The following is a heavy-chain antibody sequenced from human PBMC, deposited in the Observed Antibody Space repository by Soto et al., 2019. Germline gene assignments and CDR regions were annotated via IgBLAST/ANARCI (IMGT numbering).Heavy chain of an antibody. Sequence: SETLSLTCSVSGDSISRGGYYWGWVRQHPGKGLEWIGRIYSSGITNYNPSLKSRVTMSVDTSNNHISLKLRSVTAADTAVYYCARGGVATTFDYWGQGIVVTVSS. D-gene: IGHD5-12*01. CDR2: IYSSGIT. V-gene: IGHV4-39*07. J-gene: IGHJ4*02. CDR1: GDSISRGGYY. CDR3: ARGGVATTFDY.